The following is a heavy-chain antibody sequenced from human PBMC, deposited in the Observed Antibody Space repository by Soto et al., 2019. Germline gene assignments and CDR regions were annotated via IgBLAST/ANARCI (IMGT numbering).Heavy chain of an antibody. V-gene: IGHV1-8*01. J-gene: IGHJ4*02. Sequence: QVQLVQSGAEVKKPGASVKVSCKASGYTFTSYDINWVRQATGQGLEWMGWMNTNSGTTGYAQKFQGRVTMTRNTSITTAYMELSSLRSEDTAVYYCAREISGSYRFHYWGQGTLVTVSS. CDR1: GYTFTSYD. D-gene: IGHD1-26*01. CDR2: MNTNSGTT. CDR3: AREISGSYRFHY.